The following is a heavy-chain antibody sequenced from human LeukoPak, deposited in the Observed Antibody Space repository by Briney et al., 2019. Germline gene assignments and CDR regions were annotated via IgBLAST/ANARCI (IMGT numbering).Heavy chain of an antibody. D-gene: IGHD3-10*01. Sequence: ASVKVSCKASGYTFTSYGISWMRQAPGQGLEWMGWISAYNGNTNYAQKLQGRVTMTTDTSTSTAYMELRSLRSDDTDVYYCARPSGGTRTDYFDYWGQGTLVTVSS. CDR2: ISAYNGNT. J-gene: IGHJ4*02. CDR3: ARPSGGTRTDYFDY. CDR1: GYTFTSYG. V-gene: IGHV1-18*01.